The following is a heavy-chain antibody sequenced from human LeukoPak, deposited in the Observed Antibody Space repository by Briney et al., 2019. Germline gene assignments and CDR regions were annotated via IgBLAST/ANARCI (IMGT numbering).Heavy chain of an antibody. CDR3: ARDYHGLDY. CDR2: IWYDGNNK. CDR1: GFTLRNFG. V-gene: IGHV3-33*01. Sequence: GGSLRLSCAASGFTLRNFGMHWVRQAPGKGLEWVAVIWYDGNNKYYADSVKGRFTISRDNSKNTLYLQMKSLRAEDTAVYYCARDYHGLDYWGQGTLVTVSS. D-gene: IGHD2-2*01. J-gene: IGHJ4*02.